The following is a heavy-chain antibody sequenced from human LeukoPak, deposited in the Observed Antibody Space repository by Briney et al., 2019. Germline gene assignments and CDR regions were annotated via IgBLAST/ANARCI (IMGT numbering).Heavy chain of an antibody. CDR2: INHSGST. D-gene: IGHD6-19*01. CDR3: ARGAAVAARRYFDL. J-gene: IGHJ2*01. CDR1: GGSFSGYY. Sequence: PSETLSLTCAVYGGSFSGYYWSWIRQPPGKGLEWIGEINHSGSTNYNPSLKSRVTISVDTSKNQFSLKLSSVIAADTAVYYCARGAAVAARRYFDLWGRGTLVTVSS. V-gene: IGHV4-34*01.